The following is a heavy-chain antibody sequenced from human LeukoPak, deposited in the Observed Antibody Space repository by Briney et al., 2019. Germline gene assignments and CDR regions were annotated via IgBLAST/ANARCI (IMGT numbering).Heavy chain of an antibody. CDR3: ARRRLQGYYFDY. V-gene: IGHV1-46*01. J-gene: IGHJ4*02. CDR2: INPSGGST. CDR1: GYTFTSYY. Sequence: ASVKVSCKASGYTFTSYYMHWVRQAPGQGLEWMGIINPSGGSTSYAQKFQGRVTTTRDTSTSTVYMELSSLRSEDTAVYYCARRRLQGYYFDYWGQGTLVTVSS. D-gene: IGHD4-11*01.